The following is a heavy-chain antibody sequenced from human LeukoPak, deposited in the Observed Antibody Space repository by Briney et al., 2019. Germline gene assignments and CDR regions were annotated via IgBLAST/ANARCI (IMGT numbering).Heavy chain of an antibody. Sequence: GGSLRLSCAAPGFTFSSYWMHWVRQAPGKGLVWVSRINSDGSSTSYADSVKGRFTISRDNAKNTLYLQMNSLRAEDTAVYYCARTEGGYSGPRFDYWGQGTLVTVYS. CDR1: GFTFSSYW. V-gene: IGHV3-74*01. CDR2: INSDGSST. J-gene: IGHJ4*02. D-gene: IGHD5-12*01. CDR3: ARTEGGYSGPRFDY.